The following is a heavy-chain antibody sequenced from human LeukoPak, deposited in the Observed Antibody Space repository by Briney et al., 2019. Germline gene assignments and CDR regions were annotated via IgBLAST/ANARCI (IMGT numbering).Heavy chain of an antibody. CDR3: ARDRHGDPFPSFDY. D-gene: IGHD4-17*01. Sequence: QPGGSLRLSCAASGFTFSSYAMHWVRQAPGKGLEWVAVISYDGSNKYYADSVKGRFTISRDNSKNTLYLQMNSLRAEDTAVYYCARDRHGDPFPSFDYWGQGTLVTVSS. J-gene: IGHJ4*02. V-gene: IGHV3-30-3*01. CDR1: GFTFSSYA. CDR2: ISYDGSNK.